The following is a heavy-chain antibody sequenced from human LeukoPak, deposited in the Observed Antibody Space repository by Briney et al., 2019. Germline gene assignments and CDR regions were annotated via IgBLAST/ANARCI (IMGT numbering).Heavy chain of an antibody. CDR2: IYSPGTN. J-gene: IGHJ3*02. V-gene: IGHV4-61*02. CDR1: AGSINRGEYY. D-gene: IGHD3-22*01. CDR3: ARGIGTSYDSSRDAFDI. Sequence: PSETLSLTCTVAAGSINRGEYYWRWLLQPAGTGLEWLGRIYSPGTNYNYNPSLKSRVTISIDTSKNQFSLKLTSVTAADTAVYYCARGIGTSYDSSRDAFDIWGQGTMVTVSS.